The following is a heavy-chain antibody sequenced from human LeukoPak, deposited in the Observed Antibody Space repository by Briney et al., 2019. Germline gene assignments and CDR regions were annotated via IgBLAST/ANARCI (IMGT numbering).Heavy chain of an antibody. Sequence: GGSLRLSCAASGFTFSSYAMSWVRQAPGKGLERVSAISGSGGSTYYADSVKGRFTISRDNSKNTLYLQMNSLRAEDTAVYYCAKDGVVVIATEYFQHWGQGTLVTVSS. V-gene: IGHV3-23*01. J-gene: IGHJ1*01. CDR1: GFTFSSYA. CDR2: ISGSGGST. CDR3: AKDGVVVIATEYFQH. D-gene: IGHD2-21*01.